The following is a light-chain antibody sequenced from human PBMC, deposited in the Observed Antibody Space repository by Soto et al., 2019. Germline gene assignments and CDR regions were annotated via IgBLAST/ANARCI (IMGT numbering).Light chain of an antibody. CDR3: QQCFSTPLLT. V-gene: IGKV1-39*01. Sequence: DIQMTQSPSSLSASVGDRVTITCRASQSISTFLNWYQQKPGTAPKLLIYGASNLESGVPSTFSGSGSGTDFTLTISSLQPEDFATYYCQQCFSTPLLTFGGGTKVEIK. CDR1: QSISTF. J-gene: IGKJ4*01. CDR2: GAS.